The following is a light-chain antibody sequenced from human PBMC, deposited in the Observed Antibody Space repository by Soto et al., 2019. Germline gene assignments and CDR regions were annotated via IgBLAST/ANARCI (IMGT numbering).Light chain of an antibody. CDR1: QGISSW. CDR2: AAS. V-gene: IGKV1-12*02. Sequence: DIQMTQSPSSVSASVGDRVTITCRASQGISSWLAWYQQKPGKAPKLLIYAASTLETEVPSRFSGSGSGTDFPLPISSLQPEDFAPYYCQQSNSSPFTFGQGTRLET. J-gene: IGKJ5*01. CDR3: QQSNSSPFT.